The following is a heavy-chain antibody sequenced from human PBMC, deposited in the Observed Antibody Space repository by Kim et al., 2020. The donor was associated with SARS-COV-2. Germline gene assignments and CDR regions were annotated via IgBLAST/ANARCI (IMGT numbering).Heavy chain of an antibody. Sequence: PSLKSRVTISVDTSKNQFSLKLSSVTAADTAVYYCARGGYYGSGSRFLRYWGQGTLVTVSS. J-gene: IGHJ4*02. V-gene: IGHV4-34*13. D-gene: IGHD3-10*01. CDR3: ARGGYYGSGSRFLRY.